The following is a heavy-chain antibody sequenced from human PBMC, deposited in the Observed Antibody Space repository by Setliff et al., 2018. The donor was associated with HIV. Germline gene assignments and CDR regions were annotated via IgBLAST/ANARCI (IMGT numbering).Heavy chain of an antibody. Sequence: SETLSLTCTVYGESFSGYYWTWIRQSPGKGLEWIGEINHSGSTKHNPSLKSRVTISIDTSENQFSLKVTSVTAADTAVYYCARGSIGLGSYRNAYYFDFWGQGALVTVSS. CDR1: GESFSGYY. V-gene: IGHV4-34*01. CDR3: ARGSIGLGSYRNAYYFDF. D-gene: IGHD1-26*01. CDR2: INHSGST. J-gene: IGHJ4*02.